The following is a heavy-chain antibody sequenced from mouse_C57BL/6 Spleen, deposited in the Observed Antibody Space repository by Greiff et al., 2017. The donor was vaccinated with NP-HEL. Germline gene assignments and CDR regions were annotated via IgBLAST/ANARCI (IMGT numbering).Heavy chain of an antibody. CDR2: IDPSDSYT. CDR1: GYTFTSYW. CDR3: ARGGNYVDY. Sequence: VKLQESGAELVMPGASVKLSCKASGYTFTSYWMHWVKQRPGQGLEWIGEIDPSDSYTNYNQKFKGKSTLTVDKSSSTAYMQLSSLTSEDSAVYYCARGGNYVDYWGQGTTLTVSS. J-gene: IGHJ2*01. V-gene: IGHV1-69*01. D-gene: IGHD1-1*01.